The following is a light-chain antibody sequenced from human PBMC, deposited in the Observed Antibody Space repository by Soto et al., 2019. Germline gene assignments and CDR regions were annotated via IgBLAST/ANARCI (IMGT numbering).Light chain of an antibody. J-gene: IGLJ2*01. CDR1: SSDIGGYSF. CDR3: SSYTNSNRLVV. CDR2: DVS. Sequence: QSALTQPASVSGSPGQSITISCTGTSSDIGGYSFVSWYQQHPGKAPKLMIYDVSNRPSGVSIRFSGSKSGNTASLTISGLQAEDEADYYCSSYTNSNRLVVFGGGTKLTVL. V-gene: IGLV2-14*01.